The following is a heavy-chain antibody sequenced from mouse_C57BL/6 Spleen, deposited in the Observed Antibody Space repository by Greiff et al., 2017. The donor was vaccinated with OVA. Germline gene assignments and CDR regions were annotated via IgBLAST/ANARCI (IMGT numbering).Heavy chain of an antibody. V-gene: IGHV2-2*01. D-gene: IGHD1-1*01. CDR1: GFSLTSYG. J-gene: IGHJ4*01. CDR3: ARMVITTRGDYAMDY. Sequence: VMLVESGPGLVQPSQSLSITCTVSGFSLTSYGVHWVRQSPGKGLEWLGVIWSGGSTDYNAAFISRLSISKDNSTSQVFFKMNRLQADDTAIYYCARMVITTRGDYAMDYWGQGTSVTVSS. CDR2: IWSGGST.